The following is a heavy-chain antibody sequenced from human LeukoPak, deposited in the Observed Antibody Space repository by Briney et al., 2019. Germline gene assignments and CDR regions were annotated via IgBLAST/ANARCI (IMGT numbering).Heavy chain of an antibody. Sequence: ASVKVSCKASGYTFTSYGISWVRQAPGQGLEWMGWISAYNGNTNYAQKLQGRVTMTTDTSTSTAYMELRSLGSDDTAVYYCARWPYCSGGSCYDYWGQGTLVTVSS. D-gene: IGHD2-15*01. CDR3: ARWPYCSGGSCYDY. J-gene: IGHJ4*02. CDR1: GYTFTSYG. V-gene: IGHV1-18*01. CDR2: ISAYNGNT.